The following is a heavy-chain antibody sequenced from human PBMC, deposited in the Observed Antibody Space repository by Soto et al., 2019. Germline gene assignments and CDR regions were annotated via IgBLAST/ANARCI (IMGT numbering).Heavy chain of an antibody. CDR1: GGSISSSSYY. D-gene: IGHD3-22*01. Sequence: SETLSLTCTVSGGSISSSSYYWGWIRQPPGKGLEWIGSIYYSGSTYYNPSLKSRVTISVDTSKNQFSLKLSSVTAADTAVYYCARHLAAYYYDSSGYYPSGYWFDPWGQGTLVTVSS. CDR2: IYYSGST. J-gene: IGHJ5*02. V-gene: IGHV4-39*01. CDR3: ARHLAAYYYDSSGYYPSGYWFDP.